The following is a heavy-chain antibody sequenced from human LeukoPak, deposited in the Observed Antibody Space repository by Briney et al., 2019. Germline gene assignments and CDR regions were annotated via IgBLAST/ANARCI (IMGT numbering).Heavy chain of an antibody. CDR3: AKNRWGSVATPDS. CDR2: ISYDGSNK. V-gene: IGHV3-30*04. D-gene: IGHD5-12*01. Sequence: GGSLRLSCAASGFTFSSYAMHWVRQAPGKGLEWVAVISYDGSNKYYADSVKGRFTISRGNSKNTVYLQMNSLRTEDTALYYCAKNRWGSVATPDSWGQGTLVTVSS. J-gene: IGHJ4*02. CDR1: GFTFSSYA.